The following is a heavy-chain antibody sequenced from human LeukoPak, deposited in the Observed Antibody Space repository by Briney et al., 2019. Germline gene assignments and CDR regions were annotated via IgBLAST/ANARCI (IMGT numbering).Heavy chain of an antibody. D-gene: IGHD5-12*01. J-gene: IGHJ4*02. V-gene: IGHV4-59*01. CDR2: IYYSGGT. CDR3: ARVSGYDWESFYDY. CDR1: GGSISSYY. Sequence: MPSETLSLTCTVSGGSISSYYWSWIRQPPGKGLEWIGYIYYSGGTNYNPSLKSRVTISVDTSKNQFSLKLNSVTAADTAVYYCARVSGYDWESFYDYWGQGTLVTVSS.